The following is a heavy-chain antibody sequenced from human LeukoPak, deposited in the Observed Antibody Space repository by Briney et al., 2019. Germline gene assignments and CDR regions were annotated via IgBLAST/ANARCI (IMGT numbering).Heavy chain of an antibody. Sequence: ASVKVSCKASGYTFTGYYMHWVRQAPGQGLERMGWINPNSGGTNYAQKFQGRVTMTRDTSISTAYMELSRLRSDDTAVYYCARKRITMVRGVIISSWFDPWGQGTLVTVSS. V-gene: IGHV1-2*02. CDR1: GYTFTGYY. D-gene: IGHD3-10*01. CDR2: INPNSGGT. J-gene: IGHJ5*02. CDR3: ARKRITMVRGVIISSWFDP.